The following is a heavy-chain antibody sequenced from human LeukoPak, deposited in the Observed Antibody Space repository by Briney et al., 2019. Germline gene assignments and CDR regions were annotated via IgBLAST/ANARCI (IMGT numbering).Heavy chain of an antibody. Sequence: PSETLSLTCTVSGGSITNYYWSWIRQPPGKGLEWIGYIFYTGTTNYNPSLKSRITISVDTPKNQFSLKLSSVTAADTAVYYCAKDSGPRFDYWGQGTLVTVSS. CDR1: GGSITNYY. D-gene: IGHD6-19*01. CDR3: AKDSGPRFDY. J-gene: IGHJ4*02. CDR2: IFYTGTT. V-gene: IGHV4-59*01.